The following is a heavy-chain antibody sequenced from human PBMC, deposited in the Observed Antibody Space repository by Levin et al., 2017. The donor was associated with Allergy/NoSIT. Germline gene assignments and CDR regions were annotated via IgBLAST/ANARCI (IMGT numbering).Heavy chain of an antibody. CDR3: ARVQYPWQYDILTGYHTYDYGMDV. J-gene: IGHJ6*02. V-gene: IGHV1-69*06. CDR1: GGTFSSYA. D-gene: IGHD3-9*01. CDR2: IIPIFGTA. Sequence: EASVKVSCKASGGTFSSYAISWVRQAPGQGLEWMGGIIPIFGTANYAQKFQGRVTITADKSTSTAYMELSSLRSEDTAVYYCARVQYPWQYDILTGYHTYDYGMDVWGQGTTVTVSS.